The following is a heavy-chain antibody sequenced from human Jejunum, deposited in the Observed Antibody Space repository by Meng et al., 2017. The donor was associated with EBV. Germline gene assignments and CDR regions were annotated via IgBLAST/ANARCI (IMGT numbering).Heavy chain of an antibody. Sequence: QVQLVKSGAEVKKPGASVKVSCKASGYIFTDYYTHWVRQAPGQGLEWVGRMNSNSGSTNYAQKFQGRVTMTRDTSISTAYMDLSGLRSDDTAVYYCARATLSGYHDRFFDYWGQGTLVTVSS. D-gene: IGHD3-9*01. CDR2: MNSNSGST. CDR1: GYIFTDYY. J-gene: IGHJ4*02. CDR3: ARATLSGYHDRFFDY. V-gene: IGHV1-2*06.